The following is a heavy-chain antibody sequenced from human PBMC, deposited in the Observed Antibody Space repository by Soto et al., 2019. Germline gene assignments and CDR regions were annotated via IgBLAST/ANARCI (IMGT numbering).Heavy chain of an antibody. CDR1: GYTFTGYY. Sequence: ALVNVCCQASGYTFTGYYMHWVRQAPGQGVEWMGWINANSGGTNYAQKFQGWVTMTRDNSISTAYMELSRLRSEDTAVYYCARGMGEAVAGCRGCAFDIWGQGTMVTVSS. CDR2: INANSGGT. V-gene: IGHV1-2*04. CDR3: ARGMGEAVAGCRGCAFDI. J-gene: IGHJ3*02. D-gene: IGHD6-19*01.